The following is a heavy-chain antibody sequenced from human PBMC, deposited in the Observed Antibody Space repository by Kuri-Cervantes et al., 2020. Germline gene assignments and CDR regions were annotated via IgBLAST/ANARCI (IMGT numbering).Heavy chain of an antibody. CDR2: FDPEDGET. D-gene: IGHD3-10*01. CDR3: ATDGGPYGSGSYPRV. CDR1: GGTFSSYA. V-gene: IGHV1-24*01. Sequence: ASVKVSCKASGGTFSSYAISWVRQAPGQGLEWMGGFDPEDGETIYAQKFQGRVTMTEDTSTDTAYMGLSSLRSEDTAVYYCATDGGPYGSGSYPRVWGQGTMVTVSS. J-gene: IGHJ3*01.